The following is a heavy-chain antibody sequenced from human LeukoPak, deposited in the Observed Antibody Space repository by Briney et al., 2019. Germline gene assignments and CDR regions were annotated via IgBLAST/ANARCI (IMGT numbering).Heavy chain of an antibody. CDR2: IIPILGIA. D-gene: IGHD1-26*01. J-gene: IGHJ4*02. Sequence: SVKVSCKASGGTFSSYAISWVRQAPGQGLVWMGRIIPILGIANYAQKFQGRVTITADKSTSTAYMELSSLRSEDTAVYYCARESGGSYSPGYDYWGQGTLVTVSS. CDR3: ARESGGSYSPGYDY. CDR1: GGTFSSYA. V-gene: IGHV1-69*04.